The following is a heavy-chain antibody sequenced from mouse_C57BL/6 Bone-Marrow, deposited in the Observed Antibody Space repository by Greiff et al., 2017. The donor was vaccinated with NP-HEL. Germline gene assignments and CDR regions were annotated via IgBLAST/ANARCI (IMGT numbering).Heavy chain of an antibody. V-gene: IGHV5-9-1*02. CDR1: GFTFSSYA. D-gene: IGHD1-1*01. J-gene: IGHJ3*01. Sequence: EVKLVESGEGLVKPGGSLKLSCAASGFTFSSYAMSWVRQTPEKRLEWVAYISSGGDYIYYADTVKGRFTISRDNARNTLYLQMSSLKSEDTAMYYCTRGPLYYDGSSYGFAYWGQGTLVTVSA. CDR2: ISSGGDYI. CDR3: TRGPLYYDGSSYGFAY.